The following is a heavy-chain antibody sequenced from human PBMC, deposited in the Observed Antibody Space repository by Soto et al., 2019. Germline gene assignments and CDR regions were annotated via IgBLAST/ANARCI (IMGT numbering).Heavy chain of an antibody. CDR3: ARDRSPWVEYSSTYGNYFDY. CDR1: GDSISSGGYY. J-gene: IGHJ4*02. D-gene: IGHD6-6*01. V-gene: IGHV4-31*03. Sequence: SETLSLTCTVSGDSISSGGYYWSWIRQHPGKGLEWIGYIYYSGSTYYNPSLKSRVTISVDTSKNQFSLKLSSVTAADTAVYYCARDRSPWVEYSSTYGNYFDYWGQGTLVTVSS. CDR2: IYYSGST.